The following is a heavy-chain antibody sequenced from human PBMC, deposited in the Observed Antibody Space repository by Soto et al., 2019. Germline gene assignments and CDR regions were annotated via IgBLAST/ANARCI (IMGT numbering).Heavy chain of an antibody. CDR1: GFTFRSFT. CDR3: TRDASRDSSARGWFDP. D-gene: IGHD6-13*01. CDR2: ISSNSAYI. V-gene: IGHV3-21*01. J-gene: IGHJ5*02. Sequence: SLRLSCAASGFTFRSFTMNWVRQAPGKGLEWVSTISSNSAYIYYTDTLRGRFTISRDNAKNSLHLQMNSLRAEDTAVYYCTRDASRDSSARGWFDPWGPGTLVTVSS.